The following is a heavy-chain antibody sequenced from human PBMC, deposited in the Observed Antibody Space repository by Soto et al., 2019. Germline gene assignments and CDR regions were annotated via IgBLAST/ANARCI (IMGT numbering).Heavy chain of an antibody. CDR2: ISASGDTP. CDR3: AKESTSGLYYFDS. Sequence: GEPLKISCAASGFTFSNYATSWVRQAPGKGLEWVSIISASGDTPDYADSVHARCTISRDNTRNTLYLQMNSLRAEASAKYYCAKESTSGLYYFDSRGPGTLVTVSS. D-gene: IGHD5-12*01. CDR1: GFTFSNYA. V-gene: IGHV3-23*01. J-gene: IGHJ4*02.